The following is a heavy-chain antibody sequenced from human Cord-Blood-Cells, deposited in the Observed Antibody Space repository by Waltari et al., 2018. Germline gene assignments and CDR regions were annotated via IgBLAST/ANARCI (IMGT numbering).Heavy chain of an antibody. CDR3: ARDEDIAAAGLDY. CDR1: GYTFTGYY. D-gene: IGHD6-13*01. Sequence: QVQLVQSGAEVKKPGASVKVSCKASGYTFTGYYMHWVRQAPGQGLEWMGWINPNSGGTNYAQKLQGRVTMTRDTSISTAYMELSRLRSDDTAVYYCARDEDIAAAGLDYWGQGTLVTVSS. V-gene: IGHV1-2*02. CDR2: INPNSGGT. J-gene: IGHJ4*02.